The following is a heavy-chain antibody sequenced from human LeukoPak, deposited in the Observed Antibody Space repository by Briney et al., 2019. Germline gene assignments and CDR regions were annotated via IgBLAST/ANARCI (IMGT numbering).Heavy chain of an antibody. D-gene: IGHD3-10*01. CDR1: GFTFSSYG. J-gene: IGHJ6*03. CDR2: INWNGGST. Sequence: PGGSLRLSCAASGFTFSSYGMSWVRQAPGKGLEWVSGINWNGGSTGYADSVKGRFTISRDNAKNSLYLQMNSLRAEDTALYYCARMPITMVRGVIYYYYMDVWGKGTTVTVSS. CDR3: ARMPITMVRGVIYYYYMDV. V-gene: IGHV3-20*04.